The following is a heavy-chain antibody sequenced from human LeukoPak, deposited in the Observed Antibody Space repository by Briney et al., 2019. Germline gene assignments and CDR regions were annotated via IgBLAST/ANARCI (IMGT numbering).Heavy chain of an antibody. Sequence: GGSLRLSCAASGFTFSSYSMNWVRQAPGKGLEWVSSISSSSSYIYYADSVKVRFTISRDNAKNSLYLQMNSLRAEDTAVYYCARDGRRLHAFDIWGQGTMVTVSS. V-gene: IGHV3-21*01. J-gene: IGHJ3*02. D-gene: IGHD2-15*01. CDR1: GFTFSSYS. CDR3: ARDGRRLHAFDI. CDR2: ISSSSSYI.